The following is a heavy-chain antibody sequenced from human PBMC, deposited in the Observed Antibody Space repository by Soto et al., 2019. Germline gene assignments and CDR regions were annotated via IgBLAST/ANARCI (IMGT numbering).Heavy chain of an antibody. CDR1: GFTFSSYD. D-gene: IGHD2-2*01. Sequence: GGSLRLACAASGFTFSSYDMHWVRPATGKGLEWVSAIGTAGDTYYPGSVKGRFTISRENAKNSLYLQMNSLRAGDTAVYYCARARNYCSSTSCTRYYYGMDVWGQGTTVTVSS. CDR3: ARARNYCSSTSCTRYYYGMDV. J-gene: IGHJ6*02. CDR2: IGTAGDT. V-gene: IGHV3-13*01.